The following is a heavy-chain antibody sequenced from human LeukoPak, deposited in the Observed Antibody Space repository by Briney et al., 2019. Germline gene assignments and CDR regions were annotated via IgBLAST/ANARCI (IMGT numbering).Heavy chain of an antibody. D-gene: IGHD4-17*01. CDR2: IYYSGTT. Sequence: PSETLSLTCTVSGGSISSYYWSWIRQRPGKGLEWIGYIYYSGTTNYNPSLKSRVAISVDTSKNQFSLKLTSVTAADTAVYYCVRDKGDVTRASSERFDYWGQGTLVTVSS. J-gene: IGHJ4*02. CDR3: VRDKGDVTRASSERFDY. V-gene: IGHV4-59*01. CDR1: GGSISSYY.